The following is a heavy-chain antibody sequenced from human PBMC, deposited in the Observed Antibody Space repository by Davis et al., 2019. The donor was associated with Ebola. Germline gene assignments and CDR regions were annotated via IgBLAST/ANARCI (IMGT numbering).Heavy chain of an antibody. D-gene: IGHD3-22*01. Sequence: PGGSLRLSCAASGFTFSSYAMSWVRQAPGKGLEWVSAISGSGGSTYYADSVKGRFTISRDNSKNTLYLQMNSLRAEDTAVYYCAKEGGDYYDSSGYDDYWGQGTLVTVSS. J-gene: IGHJ4*02. V-gene: IGHV3-23*01. CDR2: ISGSGGST. CDR3: AKEGGDYYDSSGYDDY. CDR1: GFTFSSYA.